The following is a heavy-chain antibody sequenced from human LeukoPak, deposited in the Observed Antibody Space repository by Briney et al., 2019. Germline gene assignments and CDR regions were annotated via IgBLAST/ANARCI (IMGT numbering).Heavy chain of an antibody. CDR3: ARDAIVALDY. J-gene: IGHJ4*02. CDR2: IKQDGSEK. D-gene: IGHD5-12*01. Sequence: PGGSLRLSCTVSGFTVSSNYMSWVRQAPGKGLEWVANIKQDGSEKYYVDSVKGRFTISRDNAKNSLYLQMNSLRAEDTAVYYCARDAIVALDYWGQGTLVTVSS. CDR1: GFTVSSNY. V-gene: IGHV3-7*01.